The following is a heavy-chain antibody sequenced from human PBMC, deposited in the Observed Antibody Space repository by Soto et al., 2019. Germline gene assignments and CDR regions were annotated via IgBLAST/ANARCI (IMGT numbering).Heavy chain of an antibody. J-gene: IGHJ4*02. CDR3: ARACSSNSCYDVFDY. V-gene: IGHV4-4*07. D-gene: IGHD2-2*01. CDR2: IYTSGRT. CDR1: GGSISSYY. Sequence: QVQLQESGPGLLKPSETLSLTCTVSGGSISSYYWSWIRQPAGKGLEGIGRIYTSGRTNYNSSLKSRVTMSVDTSKNQFSLKLSSVTAADTGVYYCARACSSNSCYDVFDYWGQGTLVTVSS.